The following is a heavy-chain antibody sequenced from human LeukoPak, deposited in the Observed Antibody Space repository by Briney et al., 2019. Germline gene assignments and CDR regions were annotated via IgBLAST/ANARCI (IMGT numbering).Heavy chain of an antibody. Sequence: GSLRLSCAAPGFTVSSNYMSWVRQAPGNRLEWVSVIYSGGSTYYADSVKGRFTISRDTSKNTLYLQMNSLRAEDTAVYYCARALGQFGNWFDPWGQGTLVTVSS. CDR2: IYSGGST. CDR3: ARALGQFGNWFDP. CDR1: GFTVSSNY. V-gene: IGHV3-53*01. J-gene: IGHJ5*02. D-gene: IGHD3-16*01.